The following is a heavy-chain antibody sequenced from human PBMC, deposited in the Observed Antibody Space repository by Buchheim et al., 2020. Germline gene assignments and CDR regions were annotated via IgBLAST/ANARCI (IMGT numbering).Heavy chain of an antibody. CDR1: GGSSSGYY. J-gene: IGHJ6*02. V-gene: IGHV4-34*01. CDR3: ARGLRFLEWLPYYYYYYGMDV. CDR2: INHSGST. D-gene: IGHD3-3*01. Sequence: QVQLQQWGAGLLKPSETLSLTCAVYGGSSSGYYWSWIRQPPGKGLEWFGEINHSGSTHYNPSLKSRVTTSVDTSKNQFFLKLSSVTAADTAVYYCARGLRFLEWLPYYYYYYGMDVWGQGTT.